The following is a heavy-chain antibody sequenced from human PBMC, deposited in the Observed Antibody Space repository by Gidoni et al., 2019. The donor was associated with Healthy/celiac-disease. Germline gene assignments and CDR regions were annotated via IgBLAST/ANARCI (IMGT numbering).Heavy chain of an antibody. CDR3: AKFGYSSGWYGCMDV. CDR1: GFTFSSYA. J-gene: IGHJ6*02. CDR2: ISGSGGST. Sequence: EVQLLESGGGLVQPGGSLRLPCAASGFTFSSYAMSWGRQAPGKGLEWVSAISGSGGSTYYADSVKGRFTISRDNSKNTLYLQMNSLRAEDTAVYYCAKFGYSSGWYGCMDVWGQGTTVTVSS. D-gene: IGHD6-19*01. V-gene: IGHV3-23*01.